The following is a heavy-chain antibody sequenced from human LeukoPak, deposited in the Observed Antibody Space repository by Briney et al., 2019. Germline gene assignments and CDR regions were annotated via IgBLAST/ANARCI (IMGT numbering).Heavy chain of an antibody. J-gene: IGHJ4*02. V-gene: IGHV3-74*03. CDR1: GFTFSGHW. CDR3: AKDDHSGSYNDY. D-gene: IGHD1-26*01. Sequence: GGSLRLSCTASGFTFSGHWIHWVRQAPGMGLVWVSRINEHGTDSMYAESVKGRFTISRDNAKNTVYLQMNSLRAEDAAVYYCAKDDHSGSYNDYWGQGTLVSVSS. CDR2: INEHGTDS.